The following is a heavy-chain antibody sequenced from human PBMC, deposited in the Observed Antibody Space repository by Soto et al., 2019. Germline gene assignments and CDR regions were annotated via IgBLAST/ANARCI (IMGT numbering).Heavy chain of an antibody. CDR1: GGSISPFY. CDR3: ARRSSAWYGIDY. Sequence: SETLSLTCTVSGGSISPFYWSWIRQTPGRGLEWIGFIYSSGSTKYNPSLESRVSISLDTSKSQFSLKVSSVTAADTAVYFCARRSSAWYGIDYWGQGALVTVSS. V-gene: IGHV4-59*08. D-gene: IGHD6-13*01. J-gene: IGHJ4*02. CDR2: IYSSGST.